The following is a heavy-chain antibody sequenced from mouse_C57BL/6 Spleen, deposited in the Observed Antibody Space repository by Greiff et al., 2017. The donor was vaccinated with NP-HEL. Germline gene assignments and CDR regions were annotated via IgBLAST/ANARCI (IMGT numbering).Heavy chain of an antibody. CDR3: ARSYYYGSSYGGYFDV. CDR2: IGPGSGST. Sequence: VKLVESGAELVKPGASVKISCKASGYTFTDYYINWVKQRPGQGLEWIGKIGPGSGSTYYNEKFKGKATLTADKSSSTAYMQLSCLTSEDSAVYFCARSYYYGSSYGGYFDVWGTGTTVTVSS. J-gene: IGHJ1*03. D-gene: IGHD1-1*01. CDR1: GYTFTDYY. V-gene: IGHV1-77*01.